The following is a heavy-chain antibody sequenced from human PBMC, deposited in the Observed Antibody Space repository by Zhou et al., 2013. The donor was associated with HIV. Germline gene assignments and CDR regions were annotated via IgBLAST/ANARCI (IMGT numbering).Heavy chain of an antibody. CDR1: GYTFTGNY. V-gene: IGHV1-2*02. CDR3: ARGKQYYDFWSAYPYFFDY. D-gene: IGHD3-3*01. J-gene: IGHJ4*02. Sequence: QVQLVQSGAEVKKPGASVKVSCKASGYTFTGNYIHWVRQAPGQGLEWMGWINPNSGGTNYAQKFQVRVTMTRDTSIRTAYMELSRLRSDDTAVYYCARGKQYYDFWSAYPYFFDYWAWEPWS. CDR2: INPNSGGT.